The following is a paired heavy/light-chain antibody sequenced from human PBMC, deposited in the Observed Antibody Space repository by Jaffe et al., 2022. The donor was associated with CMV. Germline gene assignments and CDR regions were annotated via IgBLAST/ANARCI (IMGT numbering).Heavy chain of an antibody. CDR3: TRTHDGQLAFDP. Sequence: QVTLRESGPALARPTETLTLTCTFSGFSLTTSGMCVSWIRQPPGKALEWLALINWDDDKYYKTSLKTRLTISKDTSKNQVVLTMTNVDPLDTGTYYCTRTHDGQLAFDPWGQGTQVTVSS. V-gene: IGHV2-70*01. CDR2: INWDDDK. CDR1: GFSLTTSGMC. D-gene: IGHD1-1*01. J-gene: IGHJ5*02.
Light chain of an antibody. CDR2: GAS. CDR3: QQYNHWPPYS. J-gene: IGKJ2*03. V-gene: IGKV3-15*01. Sequence: VVMTQSPATLSVSPGERVTLSCRASQSVWSNLAWYQQRPGQAPRLLIYGASTRATGVPVRFSGSGSGTEFTLTISSLQSADSAVYYCQQYNHWPPYSFGQGTKLEIK. CDR1: QSVWSN.